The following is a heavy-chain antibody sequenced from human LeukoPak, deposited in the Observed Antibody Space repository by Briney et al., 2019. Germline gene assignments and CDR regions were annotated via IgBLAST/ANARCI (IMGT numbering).Heavy chain of an antibody. Sequence: GASVKVSCKASGGTFSSYAISWVRQAPGQGLEWMGGIIPIFGTANYAQKFQGRVTITADESTSTAYMELSSLRSEDTAVYYCAADAARPPKLGYWGQGTLVTVSS. V-gene: IGHV1-69*01. CDR1: GGTFSSYA. J-gene: IGHJ4*02. CDR3: AADAARPPKLGY. D-gene: IGHD6-6*01. CDR2: IIPIFGTA.